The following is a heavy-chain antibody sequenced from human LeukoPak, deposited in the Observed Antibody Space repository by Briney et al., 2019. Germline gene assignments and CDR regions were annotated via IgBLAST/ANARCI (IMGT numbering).Heavy chain of an antibody. CDR3: ARDGLGEMATPGDY. Sequence: GGSLRLSCAASGFTFDDYGMSWVRQAPGKGLEWVSGINWNGGSTGYADSVKGRFTISRDNAKNSLYLQMNSLRAEDTAVYYCARDGLGEMATPGDYWGQGTLVTVSS. CDR1: GFTFDDYG. D-gene: IGHD5-24*01. J-gene: IGHJ4*02. V-gene: IGHV3-20*04. CDR2: INWNGGST.